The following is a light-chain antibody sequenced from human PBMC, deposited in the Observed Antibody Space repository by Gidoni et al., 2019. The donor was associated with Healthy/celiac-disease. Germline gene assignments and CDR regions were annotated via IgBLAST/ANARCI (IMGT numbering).Light chain of an antibody. J-gene: IGKJ1*01. CDR3: QQYNNWRT. CDR2: GAS. V-gene: IGKV3-15*01. Sequence: ATLSCRASQSVSSNLAWYQKKPGQAPRLLIYGASTRATGITARFSGSVSGPEFTLISSSRQSEDFVVYYCQQYNNWRTFXQXTKVEIK. CDR1: QSVSSN.